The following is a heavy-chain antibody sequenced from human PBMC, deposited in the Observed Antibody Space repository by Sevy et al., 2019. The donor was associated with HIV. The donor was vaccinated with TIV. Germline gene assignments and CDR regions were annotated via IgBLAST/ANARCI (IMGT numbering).Heavy chain of an antibody. D-gene: IGHD1-26*01. CDR2: ISGSGGST. CDR3: AKGETGSYYYYYYGMDV. V-gene: IGHV3-23*01. J-gene: IGHJ6*02. CDR1: GFTFTNYA. Sequence: GGSLRLSCAASGFTFTNYAMSWVRQAPGKGLEWVSAISGSGGSTYYADSVKGRFTISRDNSKNTLYLQMNSLRAEDTAVYYCAKGETGSYYYYYYGMDVWGQGTTVTVSS.